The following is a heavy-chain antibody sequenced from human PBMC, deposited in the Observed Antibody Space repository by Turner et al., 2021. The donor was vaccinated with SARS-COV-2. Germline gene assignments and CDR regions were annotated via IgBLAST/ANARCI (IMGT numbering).Heavy chain of an antibody. CDR3: AKDGYDGIYCSGGSCYSGWFDS. CDR2: ISGSGGST. CDR1: GFTFSSHA. Sequence: EVQLLESGGGLVQPGGSLRLSCAASGFTFSSHAMSWVRQAPGKGLEWVSAISGSGGSTYYADSVKGRFTISRDNSKNTLYLQMNSLRAEDTAVYYCAKDGYDGIYCSGGSCYSGWFDSWGQGTLVTVSS. V-gene: IGHV3-23*01. J-gene: IGHJ5*01. D-gene: IGHD2-15*01.